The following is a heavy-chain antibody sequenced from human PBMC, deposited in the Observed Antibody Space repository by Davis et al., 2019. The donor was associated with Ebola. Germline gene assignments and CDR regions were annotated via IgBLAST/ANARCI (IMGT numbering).Heavy chain of an antibody. CDR1: GFTFSSYG. CDR2: ISYDGSKK. D-gene: IGHD6-19*01. Sequence: GESLKISCAASGFTFSSYGMHWVRQAPGKGLEWVAVISYDGSKKYYADSVKGRFTISRDNSKNTLYLQMNSLRAEDTAVYYCAKDGVAVAATVYYYYGMDVWGQGTTVTVSS. J-gene: IGHJ6*02. V-gene: IGHV3-30*18. CDR3: AKDGVAVAATVYYYYGMDV.